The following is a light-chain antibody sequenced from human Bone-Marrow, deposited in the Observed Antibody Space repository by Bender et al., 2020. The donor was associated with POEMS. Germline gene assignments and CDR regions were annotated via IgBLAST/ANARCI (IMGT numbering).Light chain of an antibody. CDR1: TVATKY. V-gene: IGLV3-10*01. J-gene: IGLJ2*01. CDR2: EDT. CDR3: SSTDSSGNRRL. Sequence: SYELTQPPSVSVPPGQTARITCSGDTVATKYVYWYQQKSGQAPILVVYEDTRRPSGIPERFSGSSSGTVATLTISGAQVEDEADYYCSSTDSSGNRRLFGGGTKLTVL.